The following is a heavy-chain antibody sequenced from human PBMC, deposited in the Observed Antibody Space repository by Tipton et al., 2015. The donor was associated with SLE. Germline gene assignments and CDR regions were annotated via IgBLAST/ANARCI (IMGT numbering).Heavy chain of an antibody. CDR1: GGPFSGYY. CDR3: ARHHYSSSWYKYFQH. Sequence: TLSLTCAVYGGPFSGYYWSWIRQPPGKGLEWIGEINHSGSTNYNPSLKSRVTLSIDTSKNQFSLKLSSVTAADTAVYYCARHHYSSSWYKYFQHWGQGTLVTVSS. D-gene: IGHD6-13*01. J-gene: IGHJ1*01. V-gene: IGHV4-34*01. CDR2: INHSGST.